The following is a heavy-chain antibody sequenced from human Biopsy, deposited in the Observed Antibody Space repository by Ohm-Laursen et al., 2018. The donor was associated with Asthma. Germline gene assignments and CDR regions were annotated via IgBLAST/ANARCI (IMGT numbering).Heavy chain of an antibody. CDR3: ASHSGNYYAQLNY. D-gene: IGHD1-26*01. CDR2: ISYTGST. Sequence: GTLSLTCPVSADSISSNNFYWGWIRQPPGKGLEWIATISYTGSTYYNPPLKSRVTISVDTSKNQFSLKLSSVTAADTAVYYCASHSGNYYAQLNYWGQGTLVTVSS. J-gene: IGHJ4*02. V-gene: IGHV4-39*01. CDR1: ADSISSNNFY.